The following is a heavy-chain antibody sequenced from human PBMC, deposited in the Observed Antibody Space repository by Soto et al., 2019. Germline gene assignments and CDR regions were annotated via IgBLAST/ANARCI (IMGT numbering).Heavy chain of an antibody. Sequence: QVQLQESGPGLVKPSQTLSLTCTVSGGSISSGGYHWTWIRQHPGKGLEWIGYIYYSGTTYYNPSLKSRTTISMDTSKNQFSLKLSSVTAADTAVYYCARVSTSTYQYGMDVWGQGTTVTVSS. CDR3: ARVSTSTYQYGMDV. J-gene: IGHJ6*02. CDR2: IYYSGTT. V-gene: IGHV4-31*03. CDR1: GGSISSGGYH.